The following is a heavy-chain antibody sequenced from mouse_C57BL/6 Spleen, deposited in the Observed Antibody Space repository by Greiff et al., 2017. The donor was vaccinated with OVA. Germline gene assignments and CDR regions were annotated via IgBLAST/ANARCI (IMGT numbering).Heavy chain of an antibody. J-gene: IGHJ4*01. Sequence: EVQRVESGGGLVKPGGSLKLSCAASGFTFSDYGMHWVRQAPEKGLEWVAYISSGSSTIYYADTVKGRFTISRDNAKNTLFLQMTSLRSEDTAMYYCAKTYSNYGYYAMDYWGQGTSVTVSS. CDR2: ISSGSSTI. V-gene: IGHV5-17*01. CDR3: AKTYSNYGYYAMDY. D-gene: IGHD2-5*01. CDR1: GFTFSDYG.